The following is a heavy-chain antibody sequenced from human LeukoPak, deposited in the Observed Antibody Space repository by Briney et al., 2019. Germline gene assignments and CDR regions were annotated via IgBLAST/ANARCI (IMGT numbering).Heavy chain of an antibody. V-gene: IGHV3-53*01. CDR3: ARGVEPLGANTLAY. D-gene: IGHD1-14*01. CDR1: RFIDIPNH. Sequence: GGSLRLSCPASRFIDIPNHMTWVRQARGKGLEWVSVLYSDGNTKYADSVQGRFTISRDYSKNTLYLEMNSLSPDDTAVYYCARGVEPLGANTLAYWGQGTLVTVSS. J-gene: IGHJ4*02. CDR2: LYSDGNT.